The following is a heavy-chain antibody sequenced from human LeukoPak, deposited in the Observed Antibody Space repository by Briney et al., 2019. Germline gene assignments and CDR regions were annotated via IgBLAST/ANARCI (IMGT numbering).Heavy chain of an antibody. CDR3: ARKASEFDC. CDR1: GFTFSSYG. V-gene: IGHV3-33*01. CDR2: IWYDGSNK. J-gene: IGHJ4*02. Sequence: GRSLRLSCAASGFTFSSYGMHWVRQAPGKGLEWVAVIWYDGSNKYYADSVKGRFTISRDNSQNTLYLQMNSLRAEDTAVYYCARKASEFDCWGQGTLVTVSS.